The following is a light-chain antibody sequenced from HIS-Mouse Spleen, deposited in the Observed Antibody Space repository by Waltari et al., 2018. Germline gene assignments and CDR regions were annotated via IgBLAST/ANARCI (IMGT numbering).Light chain of an antibody. Sequence: SYELTQPPSVSVSPGQTARITCSGDALPKQYAYWYQQKPGQAPVLVIYKDRERPSGIPERFSGASAGTPVTLTISGVQAEDEADYYCQSADSSGTYVVFGGGTKLTVL. J-gene: IGLJ2*01. CDR3: QSADSSGTYVV. CDR2: KDR. CDR1: ALPKQY. V-gene: IGLV3-25*03.